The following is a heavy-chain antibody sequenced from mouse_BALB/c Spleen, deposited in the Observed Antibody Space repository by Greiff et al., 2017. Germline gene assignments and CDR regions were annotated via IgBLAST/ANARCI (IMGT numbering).Heavy chain of an antibody. Sequence: VQLQQSGPELEKPGASVKISCKASGYSFTGYNMNWVKQSNGKSLEWIGNIDPYYGGTSYNQKFKGKATLTVDKSSSTAYMQLKSLTSEDSAVYYGAKGEVYDDYDGDAMDYWGQGTSVTVAS. CDR3: AKGEVYDDYDGDAMDY. V-gene: IGHV1-39*01. D-gene: IGHD2-4*01. CDR2: IDPYYGGT. J-gene: IGHJ4*01. CDR1: GYSFTGYN.